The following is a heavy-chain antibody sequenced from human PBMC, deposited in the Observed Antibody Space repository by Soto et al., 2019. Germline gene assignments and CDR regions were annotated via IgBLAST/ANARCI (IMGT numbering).Heavy chain of an antibody. D-gene: IGHD3-10*01. J-gene: IGHJ6*02. CDR1: GGSFSGYY. CDR3: ARFPYYYGSGSYYSYYYYGMDV. CDR2: INHSGST. Sequence: SETLSLTCAVYGGSFSGYYWSWIRQPPGKGLEWIGGINHSGSTNYNPSLKSRVTISVDTSKNQFSLKLSSVTAADTAVYYCARFPYYYGSGSYYSYYYYGMDVWGQGTTVTVSS. V-gene: IGHV4-34*01.